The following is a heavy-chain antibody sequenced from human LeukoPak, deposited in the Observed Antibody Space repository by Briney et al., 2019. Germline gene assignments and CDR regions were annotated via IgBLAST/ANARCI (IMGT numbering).Heavy chain of an antibody. Sequence: GGSLRLSCTASGFTFNNYAMHWVRQAPGKGLEWVAVISYDGSNKYYADSVKGRFTISRDNSKNTLYLQMNSLRAEDTAVYYCANVNYPDYWGQGTLVSVSS. CDR2: ISYDGSNK. J-gene: IGHJ4*02. V-gene: IGHV3-30-3*01. CDR1: GFTFNNYA. CDR3: ANVNYPDY.